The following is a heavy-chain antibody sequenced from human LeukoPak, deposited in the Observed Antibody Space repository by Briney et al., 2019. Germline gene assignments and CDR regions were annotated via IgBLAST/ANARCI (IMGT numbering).Heavy chain of an antibody. V-gene: IGHV4-38-2*02. Sequence: SETLSLTCTVSGYSISSGYYWGWIRQPPGKGLEWIGSIYHSGSTYYNPSLKSRVTISVDTSKNQFSLKLSSVTAADTAVYYCARVKTSYCGGDCYFDYYYYYMDVWGKGTTVTVSS. CDR2: IYHSGST. CDR1: GYSISSGYY. CDR3: ARVKTSYCGGDCYFDYYYYYMDV. J-gene: IGHJ6*03. D-gene: IGHD2-21*02.